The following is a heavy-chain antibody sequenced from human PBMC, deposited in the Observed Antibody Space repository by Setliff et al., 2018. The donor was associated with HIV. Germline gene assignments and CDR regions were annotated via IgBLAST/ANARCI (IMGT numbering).Heavy chain of an antibody. Sequence: GGSLRLSCTASGFTFGDYAMSWVRQAPGKGLEWVSYITGSSSYTNYADSVKGRFTISRDNAKNSLYLQMNGLRAEDTAVYYCARGAGVTAINKAFDIWGQGTMVTVSS. CDR1: GFTFGDYA. CDR3: ARGAGVTAINKAFDI. V-gene: IGHV3-11*06. CDR2: ITGSSSYT. J-gene: IGHJ3*02. D-gene: IGHD2-21*02.